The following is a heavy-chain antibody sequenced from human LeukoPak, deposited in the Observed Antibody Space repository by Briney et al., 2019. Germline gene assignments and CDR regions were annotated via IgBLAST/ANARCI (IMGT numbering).Heavy chain of an antibody. Sequence: PGGSPRLSCAASGFTFSSYAMSWVRQAPGKGLEWVSAISGSGGSTYYADSVKGRFTISRDNSKNTLYLQMNSLRAEDTAVYYCAKALYMTTVTTSQPFDYWGQGALVTVSS. CDR1: GFTFSSYA. CDR3: AKALYMTTVTTSQPFDY. CDR2: ISGSGGST. J-gene: IGHJ4*02. V-gene: IGHV3-23*01. D-gene: IGHD4-17*01.